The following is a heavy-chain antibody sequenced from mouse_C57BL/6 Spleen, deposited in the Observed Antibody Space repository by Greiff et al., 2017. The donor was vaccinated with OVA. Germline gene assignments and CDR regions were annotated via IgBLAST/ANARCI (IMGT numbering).Heavy chain of an antibody. Sequence: QVQLQQPGAELVRPGSSVKLSCKASGYTFTSYWMDWVKQRPGQGLEWIGNIYPSDSETHYNQKFKDKATLTVDKSSSTAYMQLSSLTSEDSAVYYCARNPNYYGSSYWYFDVWGTGTTVTVSS. CDR1: GYTFTSYW. J-gene: IGHJ1*03. D-gene: IGHD1-1*01. V-gene: IGHV1-61*01. CDR2: IYPSDSET. CDR3: ARNPNYYGSSYWYFDV.